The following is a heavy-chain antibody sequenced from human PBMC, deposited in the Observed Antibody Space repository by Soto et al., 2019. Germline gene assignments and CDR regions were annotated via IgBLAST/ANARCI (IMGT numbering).Heavy chain of an antibody. D-gene: IGHD3-10*01. V-gene: IGHV4-34*01. CDR3: ASCSYAAGSYPVYYSYYLEV. Sequence: SETLSLTCAVYGGSFSGYYWSWIRQPPGKGLEWIGEINHSGSTNYNPSLKSRVTISVDTSKNQFSLTLNSVTAADTAVSYCASCSYAAGSYPVYYSYYLEVWGKAAPVTVCS. J-gene: IGHJ6*03. CDR2: INHSGST. CDR1: GGSFSGYY.